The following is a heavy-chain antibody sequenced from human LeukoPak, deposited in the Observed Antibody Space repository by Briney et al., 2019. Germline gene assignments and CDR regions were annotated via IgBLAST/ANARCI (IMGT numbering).Heavy chain of an antibody. J-gene: IGHJ5*02. CDR1: GYTFTGYY. D-gene: IGHD4-17*01. CDR3: ARVETTVTTYDP. Sequence: ASVKVSCKASGYTFTGYYMHWVRQAPGQGLEWMGWINPNSGGTNYAQKFQGRVTMTRDTSISTAYMELSRLRSDDTAVYYCARVETTVTTYDPWGQGTLVAVSS. CDR2: INPNSGGT. V-gene: IGHV1-2*02.